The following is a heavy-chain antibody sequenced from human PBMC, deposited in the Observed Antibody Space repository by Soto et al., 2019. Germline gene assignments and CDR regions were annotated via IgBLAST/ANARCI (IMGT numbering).Heavy chain of an antibody. J-gene: IGHJ4*02. CDR1: GFTFSSYW. D-gene: IGHD3-10*01. CDR2: IRPDGSAA. Sequence: EVQLVESGGGLVQPGGSLRLSCAASGFTFSSYWMHWVRQAPGKGLVWVSRIRPDGSAANYADSVQGRFTISRDNAKNTIYLQMNSLRAEDTAVYYCARDLVYGSGSSDYWGQGTLVTVSS. CDR3: ARDLVYGSGSSDY. V-gene: IGHV3-74*01.